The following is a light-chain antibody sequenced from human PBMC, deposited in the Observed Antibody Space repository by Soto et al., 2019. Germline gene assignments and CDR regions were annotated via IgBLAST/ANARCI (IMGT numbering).Light chain of an antibody. CDR2: LGS. V-gene: IGKV2-28*01. Sequence: DFVVTQSPLSLPVTPGEPASISCRSSQSLLHSNGYNYLDWYLQKPGQSPQLLIYLGSNRASGVPDRFSGSGSGTDFTLKISRVEAEDVGVYYCMQALRTPYTFGQGTRLEIK. CDR3: MQALRTPYT. J-gene: IGKJ5*01. CDR1: QSLLHSNGYNY.